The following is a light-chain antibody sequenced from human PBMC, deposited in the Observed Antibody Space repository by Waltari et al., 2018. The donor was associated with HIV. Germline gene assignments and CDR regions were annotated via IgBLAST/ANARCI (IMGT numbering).Light chain of an antibody. J-gene: IGLJ2*01. V-gene: IGLV1-51*01. CDR2: DRN. CDR3: GTWDDKLGGGI. CDR1: TANLGTNG. Sequence: QSVLTQPPSVSAAPGQKVTISCSGSTANLGTNGVSWSQQLPGKSPTLLIYDRNNRFPGVPDRFSASQSGTSATLGISGLQTGDEANYYCGTWDDKLGGGIFGGGTKLTVL.